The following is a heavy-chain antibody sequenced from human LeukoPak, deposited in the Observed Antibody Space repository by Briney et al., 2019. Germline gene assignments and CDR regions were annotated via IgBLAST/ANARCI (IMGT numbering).Heavy chain of an antibody. CDR2: INHSGST. CDR1: GGSFSGYY. Sequence: SETLSLTCAVYGGSFSGYYWSWIRQPPGKGLECIGEINHSGSTNYNSSLKSRVTISVDTSKNQFSLKLSSVTAADTAVYYCARSGYDYVWGSYRYRNFDYWGQGTLVTVSS. CDR3: ARSGYDYVWGSYRYRNFDY. J-gene: IGHJ4*02. V-gene: IGHV4-34*01. D-gene: IGHD3-16*02.